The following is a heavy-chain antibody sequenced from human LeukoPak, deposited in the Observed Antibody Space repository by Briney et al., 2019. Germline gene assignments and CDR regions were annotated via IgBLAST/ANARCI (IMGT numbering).Heavy chain of an antibody. V-gene: IGHV3-30-3*01. CDR3: ARSPTYYYMDV. CDR2: ISYDGTNK. Sequence: PGESLRLSCAASGFTFSNYVIHWVRQAPGKRLDWLAVISYDGTNKYYAESVKGRFTISRDHSKSTVDLQMDSLGGADTAVYYCARSPTYYYMDVWGKGTTVTVSS. CDR1: GFTFSNYV. J-gene: IGHJ6*03.